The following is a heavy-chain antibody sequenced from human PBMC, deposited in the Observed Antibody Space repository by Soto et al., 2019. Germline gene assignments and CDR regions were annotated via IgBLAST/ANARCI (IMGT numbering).Heavy chain of an antibody. D-gene: IGHD5-12*01. V-gene: IGHV4-59*01. Sequence: SETLSLTCSVSGGSISSGYWTWIRHPPGKGLEWIGYIYYSGAANYNPSLKSRVTISVDTSKNQYSLRLSSVTAADTAVYYCARDQDGGYDYWGQGTLVTGSS. CDR1: GGSISSGY. CDR2: IYYSGAA. CDR3: ARDQDGGYDY. J-gene: IGHJ4*02.